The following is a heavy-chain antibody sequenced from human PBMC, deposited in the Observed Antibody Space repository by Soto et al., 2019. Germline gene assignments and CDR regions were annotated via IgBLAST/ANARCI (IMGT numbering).Heavy chain of an antibody. Sequence: GGSLRLSCAASGFTFSSYGMHWVRQAPGKGLEWVAVISYDGSNKYYADSVKGRFTISRDNSKNTLYLQMNSLRAEDTAVYYCAKVXQTTVTNPDYYYYGMDVWGQGTTVTVSS. CDR3: AKVXQTTVTNPDYYYYGMDV. J-gene: IGHJ6*01. D-gene: IGHD4-4*01. V-gene: IGHV3-30*18. CDR1: GFTFSSYG. CDR2: ISYDGSNK.